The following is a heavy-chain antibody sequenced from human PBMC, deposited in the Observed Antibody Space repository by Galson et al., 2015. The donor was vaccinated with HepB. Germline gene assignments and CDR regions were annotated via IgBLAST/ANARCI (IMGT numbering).Heavy chain of an antibody. CDR3: AKVEWLVQRWFDP. V-gene: IGHV3-23*01. Sequence: SLRLSCAASGFTFSNYVMSWVRQAPGKGLEWVSGISGSGGTTYYADSVKGRFTISRDNSKNTLYLQMNSLRAEDTAVYYCAKVEWLVQRWFDPWGQGTLVTVSS. CDR1: GFTFSNYV. CDR2: ISGSGGTT. D-gene: IGHD6-19*01. J-gene: IGHJ5*02.